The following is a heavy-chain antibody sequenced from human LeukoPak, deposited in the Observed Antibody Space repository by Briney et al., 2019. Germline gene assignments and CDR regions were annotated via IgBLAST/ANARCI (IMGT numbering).Heavy chain of an antibody. D-gene: IGHD5-18*01. CDR3: AKDTRGYSYGSYFDY. CDR1: GFSFDDYG. CDR2: ISWNSGDI. Sequence: GRSLRLSCAASGFSFDDYGMHWVRQAPGKGLEWVSGISWNSGDIGYADSVKGRFTISRDNAKNSLYLQMNSLRADDTALYYCAKDTRGYSYGSYFDYWGQGTLVTVSS. V-gene: IGHV3-9*01. J-gene: IGHJ4*02.